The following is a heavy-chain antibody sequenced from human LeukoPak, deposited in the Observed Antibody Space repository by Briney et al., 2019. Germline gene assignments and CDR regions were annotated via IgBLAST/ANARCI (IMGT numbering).Heavy chain of an antibody. CDR1: GYSISSGYY. CDR3: ARVTQWLVLSWFDP. CDR2: IYHSGST. V-gene: IGHV4-38-2*02. Sequence: PSETLSLTCTVSGYSISSGYYWGWIRQPPGKGLEWIGSIYHSGSTYYNPSLKSRVTISVDTPKNQFSLKLSSVTAADTAVYYCARVTQWLVLSWFDPWGQGTLVTVSS. J-gene: IGHJ5*02. D-gene: IGHD6-19*01.